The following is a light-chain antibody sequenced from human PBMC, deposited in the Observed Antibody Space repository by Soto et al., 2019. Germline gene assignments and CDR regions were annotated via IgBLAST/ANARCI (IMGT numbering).Light chain of an antibody. Sequence: DIQMTQSPSTLSASVGDRATITCRASQTISNWLAWYQQKPGKAPKVLIFDASTLDGGVPSRFSGRRSGTDFTLTISSLQPSDFATYYCQQYNTYPLTFGGGTKVDI. V-gene: IGKV1-5*01. CDR3: QQYNTYPLT. CDR2: DAS. J-gene: IGKJ4*01. CDR1: QTISNW.